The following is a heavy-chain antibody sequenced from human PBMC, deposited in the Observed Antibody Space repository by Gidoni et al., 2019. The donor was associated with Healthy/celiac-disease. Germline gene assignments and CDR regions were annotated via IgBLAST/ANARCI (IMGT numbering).Heavy chain of an antibody. CDR2: IIPIFGTA. J-gene: IGHJ5*02. CDR1: GGTFSSYA. CDR3: ASASCTNGVCYRNRWFDP. V-gene: IGHV1-69*01. D-gene: IGHD2-8*01. Sequence: QVQLVQSGAEVKKPGSSVKVSCKASGGTFSSYAISWVRQAPGQGLEWMGGIIPIFGTANYAQKFQGRVTITADESTSTAYMELSSLRSEDTAVYYCASASCTNGVCYRNRWFDPWGQGTLVTVSS.